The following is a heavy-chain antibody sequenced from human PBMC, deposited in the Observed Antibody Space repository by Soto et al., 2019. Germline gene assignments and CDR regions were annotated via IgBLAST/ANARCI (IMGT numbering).Heavy chain of an antibody. D-gene: IGHD5-12*01. V-gene: IGHV3-43*01. CDR2: ISWDGGST. Sequence: EVQLVESGGAVVQPGGSLRLSCAASGFPFDDYTMHWVRQATGKGLEWVSLISWDGGSTDYADSVKGRFTISRDNSKKSLFLEMNSLRTEDTALYYCASVGYDYYYYYGLDVWGQGTTVTVSS. J-gene: IGHJ6*02. CDR1: GFPFDDYT. CDR3: ASVGYDYYYYYGLDV.